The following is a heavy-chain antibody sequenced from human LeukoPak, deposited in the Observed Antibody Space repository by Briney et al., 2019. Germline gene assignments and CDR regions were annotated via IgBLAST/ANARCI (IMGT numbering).Heavy chain of an antibody. CDR2: ISGSGGST. V-gene: IGHV3-23*01. D-gene: IGHD3-10*01. J-gene: IGHJ4*02. CDR3: AKDVSGAGLIDY. CDR1: GFTFSSYG. Sequence: GGSLRLSCAASGFTFSSYGMSWVRQAPGKGLEWVSAISGSGGSTYYADSVKGRFTISRDNSKNTLYLQMNSLRAEDTAVYYCAKDVSGAGLIDYWGQGTLVTVSS.